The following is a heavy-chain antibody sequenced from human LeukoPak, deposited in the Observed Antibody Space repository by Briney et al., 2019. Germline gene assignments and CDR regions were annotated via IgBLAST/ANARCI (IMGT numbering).Heavy chain of an antibody. CDR3: VRVGSVAGSDYLDY. J-gene: IGHJ4*02. Sequence: PGGSLRLSCAASGFDFTIYSINWVRQAPGKGLEWVGRSRNKAKSYTTEYAASVKGRFTISRDDSKNSLYLQMNSLKTEDTAVYYCVRVGSVAGSDYLDYWGQGTLVTVSS. CDR1: GFDFTIYS. V-gene: IGHV3-72*01. CDR2: SRNKAKSYTT. D-gene: IGHD6-19*01.